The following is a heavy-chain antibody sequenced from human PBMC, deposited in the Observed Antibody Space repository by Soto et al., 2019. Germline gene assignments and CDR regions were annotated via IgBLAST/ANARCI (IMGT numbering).Heavy chain of an antibody. CDR1: GFTFSSYA. V-gene: IGHV3-30-3*01. D-gene: IGHD3-3*01. CDR3: ARGGPRVVIIGGYFDY. Sequence: GGSLRLSCAASGFTFSSYAMHWVRQAPGKGLEWVAVISYDGSNKYYADSVKGRFTISRDNSKNTLYLQMNSLRAEDTAVYYCARGGPRVVIIGGYFDYWGQGTLVTVSS. J-gene: IGHJ4*02. CDR2: ISYDGSNK.